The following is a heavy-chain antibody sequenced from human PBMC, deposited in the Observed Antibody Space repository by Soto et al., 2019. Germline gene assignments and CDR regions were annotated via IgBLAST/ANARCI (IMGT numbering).Heavy chain of an antibody. D-gene: IGHD3-3*01. V-gene: IGHV3-30*03. CDR3: ARGYDFWSGYRSYWYFDL. CDR2: ISYDGSNE. J-gene: IGHJ2*01. CDR1: GCTFNTYG. Sequence: GSLRLSCAASGCTFNTYGMHWVRQAPGKGLEWVAFISYDGSNEYYADSVKGRFTISRDNSKNTVFLQMNSLRDEDTAVYYCARGYDFWSGYRSYWYFDLWGRGTLVTVYS.